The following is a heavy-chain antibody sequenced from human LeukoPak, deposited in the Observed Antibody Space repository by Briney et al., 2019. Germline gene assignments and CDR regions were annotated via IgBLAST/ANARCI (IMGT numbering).Heavy chain of an antibody. CDR1: GGTFSSYA. CDR3: ARYHTCGVAQFDD. CDR2: IIPIFGTA. V-gene: IGHV1-69*13. J-gene: IGHJ4*02. Sequence: VKVSCKASGGTFSSYAISWVRQAPGQGLEWMGGIIPIFGTANYAQKFQGRVTITADESTSTAYMVLSSLRSEDTAVYYCARYHTCGVAQFDDWGQGTLVTVCS. D-gene: IGHD2-15*01.